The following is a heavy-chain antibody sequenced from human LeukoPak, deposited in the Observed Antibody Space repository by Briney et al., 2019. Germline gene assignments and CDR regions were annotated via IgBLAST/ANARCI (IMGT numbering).Heavy chain of an antibody. CDR3: ARLLKTDSSSDY. V-gene: IGHV4-59*12. CDR2: IYYSGST. CDR1: GGSISSYY. J-gene: IGHJ4*02. Sequence: PSETLSLTCTVSGGSISSYYWSWIRQPPGKGLEWIGYIYYSGSTNYNPSLKSRVTISVDTSKNQFSLKLSSVTAADTAVYYCARLLKTDSSSDYWGQGTLVTVSS. D-gene: IGHD6-6*01.